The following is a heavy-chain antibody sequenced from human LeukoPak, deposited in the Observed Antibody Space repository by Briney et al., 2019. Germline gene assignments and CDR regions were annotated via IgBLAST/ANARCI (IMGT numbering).Heavy chain of an antibody. CDR1: GGSISSSSYY. J-gene: IGHJ2*01. CDR2: IYTSGST. Sequence: SETLSLTCTVSGGSISSSSYYWNWVRRPAGKGLEWIGRIYTSGSTNYNPSLKSRVTMSVDTSKNQFSLKLSSVTAADTAVYYCARDALYCSSTSCYRYWYFDLWGRGTLVTVSS. D-gene: IGHD2-2*01. V-gene: IGHV4-61*02. CDR3: ARDALYCSSTSCYRYWYFDL.